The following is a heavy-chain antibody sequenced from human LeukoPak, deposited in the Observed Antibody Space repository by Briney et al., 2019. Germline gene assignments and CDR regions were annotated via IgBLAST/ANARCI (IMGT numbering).Heavy chain of an antibody. V-gene: IGHV1-2*02. CDR3: ARGIAARRFDY. J-gene: IGHJ4*02. CDR1: GYTFTGYY. CDR2: ISPNRGGT. Sequence: GASVKVSCKASGYTFTGYYMHWVRQAPGQGLKWMGWISPNRGGTNYAQKFQGRVTMTRDTSISTAYMELSRLRSDDTAVYYCARGIAARRFDYWGQGTLVTVSS. D-gene: IGHD6-6*01.